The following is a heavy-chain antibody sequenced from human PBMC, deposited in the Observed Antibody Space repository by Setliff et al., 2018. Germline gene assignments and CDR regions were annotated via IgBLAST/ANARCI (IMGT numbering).Heavy chain of an antibody. Sequence: SETLSLTCTVSGASISSPTYSWGWIRQPPGKGLEWVGTVYSSGSTYYNTSLRGRISISVDTSRNQFSLKLSSVTAADTAVYYCAKIKAGGGSFDIWGQGTMVTVSS. V-gene: IGHV4-39*01. CDR2: VYSSGST. CDR1: GASISSPTYS. J-gene: IGHJ3*02. CDR3: AKIKAGGGSFDI. D-gene: IGHD3-16*01.